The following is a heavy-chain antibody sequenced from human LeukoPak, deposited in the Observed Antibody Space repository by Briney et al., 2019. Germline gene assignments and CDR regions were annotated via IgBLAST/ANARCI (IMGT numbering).Heavy chain of an antibody. D-gene: IGHD2/OR15-2a*01. CDR2: ISHSGYT. Sequence: SETLSLTCAVSGGPFGDFYWSWIRQPPGKGLEWIGEISHSGYTNYYPSLKSRVTISVDTSKNQFSLRLSSVTAADTAVYYCARNDYFGINNGMDVWGQGTLVTVSS. J-gene: IGHJ4*02. V-gene: IGHV4-34*01. CDR3: ARNDYFGINNGMDV. CDR1: GGPFGDFY.